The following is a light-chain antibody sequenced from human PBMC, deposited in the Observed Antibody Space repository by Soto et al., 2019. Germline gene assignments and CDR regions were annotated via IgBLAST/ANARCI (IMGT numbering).Light chain of an antibody. Sequence: DIQLTQSPSFLSASVGDRVTITCRASQGISSYLAWYQQKPGKAPKLLIYAASTLQSGVPSRFSGSGSGTEFTLTISSLQPEDFATYYCQQLNSYREFTFGPGTKVDIK. CDR3: QQLNSYREFT. CDR2: AAS. CDR1: QGISSY. V-gene: IGKV1-9*01. J-gene: IGKJ3*01.